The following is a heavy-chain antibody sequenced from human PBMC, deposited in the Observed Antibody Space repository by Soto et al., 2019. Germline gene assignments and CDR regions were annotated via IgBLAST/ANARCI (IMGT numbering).Heavy chain of an antibody. J-gene: IGHJ4*02. V-gene: IGHV4-59*01. CDR3: ARVGYNYYFDY. CDR2: IYFGGTT. D-gene: IGHD5-12*01. Sequence: SETLSLTCTVSGGSLSPNYWTWIRQPPGKGLEWVGYIYFGGTTSYNPSLRSRVTISLETSNSQFSLRLSSVTAADTAVYYCARVGYNYYFDYWGQGTLVTVSS. CDR1: GGSLSPNY.